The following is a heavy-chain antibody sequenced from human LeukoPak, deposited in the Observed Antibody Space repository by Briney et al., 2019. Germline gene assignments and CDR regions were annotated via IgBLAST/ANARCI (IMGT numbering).Heavy chain of an antibody. J-gene: IGHJ6*03. Sequence: GGSLRLSCAASTFAFSNYGMHWVRQVPGKGLEWVAFIQYDGRNKYYADSVKGRFTISRDNSKNTLYLQMNSLRAEDTAVFYCAKDGVILAPGIYWYMDVWGRGTTVTVSS. V-gene: IGHV3-30*02. D-gene: IGHD3-16*02. CDR3: AKDGVILAPGIYWYMDV. CDR1: TFAFSNYG. CDR2: IQYDGRNK.